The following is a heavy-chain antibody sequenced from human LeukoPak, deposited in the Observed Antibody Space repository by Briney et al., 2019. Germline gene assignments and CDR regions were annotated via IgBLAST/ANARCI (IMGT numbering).Heavy chain of an antibody. CDR3: AKDHGPTDY. V-gene: IGHV3-30*18. CDR2: ISYDGSNK. Sequence: PGGSLRLSCAASGFTFSSYGMHWVRQAPGKGLEWVAVISYDGSNKYYADSVKGRFTISRDNSKNTLYLQMNSLRVEDTAVYYCAKDHGPTDYWGQGTLVTVSS. J-gene: IGHJ4*02. CDR1: GFTFSSYG.